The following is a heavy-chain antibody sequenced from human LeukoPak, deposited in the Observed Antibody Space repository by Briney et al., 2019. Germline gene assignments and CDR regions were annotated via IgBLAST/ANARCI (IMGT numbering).Heavy chain of an antibody. V-gene: IGHV3-66*04. Sequence: GGSLRLSCAASEFTFNNYWMSWVRQAPGKGLEWVSVICSGGSTYYADSVKGRSTISRDNSKKTLYLQMNSLRAEDTAVYYCARQTGSGLFILPGGQGTLVTVSS. J-gene: IGHJ4*02. CDR1: EFTFNNYW. CDR2: ICSGGST. D-gene: IGHD3/OR15-3a*01. CDR3: ARQTGSGLFILP.